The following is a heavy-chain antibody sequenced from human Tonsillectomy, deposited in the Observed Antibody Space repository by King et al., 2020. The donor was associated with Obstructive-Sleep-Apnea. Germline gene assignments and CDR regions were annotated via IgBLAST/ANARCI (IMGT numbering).Heavy chain of an antibody. CDR2: IYYSGST. D-gene: IGHD1-26*01. V-gene: IGHV4-59*08. CDR1: GGSISSYY. Sequence: QLQESGPGLVKPSETLSLTCTVSGGSISSYYWSWIRQPPGKGLEWIGYIYYSGSTNYNPSLKSRVTLSVDTSKNQFSLKLSSVTAADTAGYYCARSGSGMDVWGQGTTVTVSS. J-gene: IGHJ6*02. CDR3: ARSGSGMDV.